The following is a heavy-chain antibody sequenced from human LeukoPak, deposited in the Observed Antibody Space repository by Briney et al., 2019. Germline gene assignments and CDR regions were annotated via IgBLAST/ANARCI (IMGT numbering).Heavy chain of an antibody. CDR3: VREILRLDI. CDR1: GYSFNSQG. J-gene: IGHJ3*02. V-gene: IGHV7-4-1*02. Sequence: GASVKVSCKASGYSFNSQGMNWVRQAPGQGLEWMGWINTDSGNPTYARGFTGRFVLSLDSSVSTAYLQISNLMPEDTAKYYCVREILRLDIWGQGTMVTVSS. CDR2: INTDSGNP.